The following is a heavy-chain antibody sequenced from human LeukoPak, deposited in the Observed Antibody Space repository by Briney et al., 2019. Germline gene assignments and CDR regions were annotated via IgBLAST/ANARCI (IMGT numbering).Heavy chain of an antibody. D-gene: IGHD2-2*01. J-gene: IGHJ6*02. CDR1: GFTFSNAW. CDR2: IKSKTDGGTT. V-gene: IGHV3-15*01. Sequence: GGSLRLSCAASGFTFSNAWMSWVRQAPGKGLEWVGRIKSKTDGGTTDYAAPVKGRFTISRDDSKNTLYLQMNSLKTEDTAVYYCTTVALIVVPADYYGMDVWGQGTTVTVSS. CDR3: TTVALIVVPADYYGMDV.